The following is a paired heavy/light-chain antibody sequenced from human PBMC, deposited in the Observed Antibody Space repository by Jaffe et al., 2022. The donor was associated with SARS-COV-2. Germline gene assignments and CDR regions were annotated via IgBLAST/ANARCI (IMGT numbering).Light chain of an antibody. V-gene: IGLV2-14*03. CDR1: TSDVGAYNY. Sequence: QSALTQPASVSGSPGQSITISCTGTTSDVGAYNYVSWYQHHPGKAPKLIIYDVSNRPSGVSNRFSGSKSGTTASLTISGLQAEDEADYHCSSYTGSSTLYVFGTGTKVTVL. CDR2: DVS. J-gene: IGLJ1*01. CDR3: SSYTGSSTLYV.
Heavy chain of an antibody. Sequence: QLQLQESGPGLVKPSETLSLICTVSGGSISSSSYYWGWIRQPPGQGLEWIGSVHYSGSTYYNPSLKSRVSISVDTSKNQFSLKLSSVTAADTAVYYCARQGYCSSTSCYRWFDPWGQGTLVTVSS. CDR2: VHYSGST. CDR3: ARQGYCSSTSCYRWFDP. D-gene: IGHD2-2*01. V-gene: IGHV4-39*01. J-gene: IGHJ5*02. CDR1: GGSISSSSYY.